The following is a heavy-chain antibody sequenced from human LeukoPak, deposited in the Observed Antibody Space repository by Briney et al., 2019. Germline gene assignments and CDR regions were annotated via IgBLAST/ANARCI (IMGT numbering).Heavy chain of an antibody. CDR2: ISGSGGST. Sequence: PGGSLRLSCAASGFTFSSNAMNWVRQAPGKGLEWVSAISGSGGSTYYADSVKGRFTISRDNSKNTLYLQMNNLGAEDTALYYCAKAITAGWQKDDLDIWGRGTMVTVSS. J-gene: IGHJ3*02. CDR1: GFTFSSNA. V-gene: IGHV3-23*01. CDR3: AKAITAGWQKDDLDI. D-gene: IGHD5-24*01.